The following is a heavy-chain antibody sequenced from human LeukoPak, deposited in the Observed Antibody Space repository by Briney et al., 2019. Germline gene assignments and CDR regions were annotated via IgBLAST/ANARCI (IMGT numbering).Heavy chain of an antibody. J-gene: IGHJ4*02. V-gene: IGHV3-30*02. CDR3: AKGAGSYSSSWYPRSSIDY. CDR1: GFTFSSYG. Sequence: GGSLRLSCAASGFTFSSYGMHWVRQAPGKGLEWVAFIRYDGSNKYYADSVKGRFTISRDNSKNTLYLQMNSLRAEDTAVYYCAKGAGSYSSSWYPRSSIDYWGQGTLVTVSS. D-gene: IGHD6-13*01. CDR2: IRYDGSNK.